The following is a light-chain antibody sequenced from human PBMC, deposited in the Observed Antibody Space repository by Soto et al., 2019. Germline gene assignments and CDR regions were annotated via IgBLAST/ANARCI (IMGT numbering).Light chain of an antibody. CDR1: QGLSNY. CDR3: QKYNSAPRT. CDR2: AAS. V-gene: IGKV1-27*01. Sequence: IQMTQSPSSLSASVGDRVTITCRASQGLSNYLAWYQQKPGKVPKLLIYAASTLQSGVPSRFSGSGSGTDFTHTISSLQPEDVATYYCQKYNSAPRTFGQGTKVEIK. J-gene: IGKJ1*01.